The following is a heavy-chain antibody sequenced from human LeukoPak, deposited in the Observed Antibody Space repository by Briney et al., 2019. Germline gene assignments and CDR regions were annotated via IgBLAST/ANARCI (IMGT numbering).Heavy chain of an antibody. V-gene: IGHV3-23*01. Sequence: GGSLTLSCAASGFTFSSYAMSWVREAPARGLEWVSSLRGNGDTFYADSVKGRFTLSRDDSKNTLYLQMNSLRAEDTAVYYCAKARGATYGTYYFDYWGQGTLVTVSS. J-gene: IGHJ4*02. CDR2: LRGNGDT. D-gene: IGHD4/OR15-4a*01. CDR1: GFTFSSYA. CDR3: AKARGATYGTYYFDY.